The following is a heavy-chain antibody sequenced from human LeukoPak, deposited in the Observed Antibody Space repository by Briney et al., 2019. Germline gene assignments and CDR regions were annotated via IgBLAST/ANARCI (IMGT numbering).Heavy chain of an antibody. V-gene: IGHV4-59*01. J-gene: IGHJ4*02. CDR2: IYYSGST. D-gene: IGHD3-10*01. CDR3: ARAPGSGSYAPFDY. CDR1: GGSISSYY. Sequence: SETLSLTCTVSGGSISSYYWSWIRQPPGKGLEWIGYIYYSGSTNYNPSLKSRVTISVDTSKNQFSLKLSSVTAADTAVYYCARAPGSGSYAPFDYWGQGTLVTVSS.